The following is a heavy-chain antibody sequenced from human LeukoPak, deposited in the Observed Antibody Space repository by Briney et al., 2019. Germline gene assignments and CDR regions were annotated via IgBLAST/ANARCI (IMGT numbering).Heavy chain of an antibody. CDR1: GFTFSSYA. CDR3: AKGSLGSWYYFDY. J-gene: IGHJ4*02. D-gene: IGHD6-13*01. CDR2: ISGSGGST. Sequence: GGSLRLSCAASGFTFSSYAMSWVRQAPGKGLEWVSAISGSGGSTYYADSVKDRFTISRDNSKNTLYLQMNSLRAEDTAVYYCAKGSLGSWYYFDYWGQGTLVTVSS. V-gene: IGHV3-23*01.